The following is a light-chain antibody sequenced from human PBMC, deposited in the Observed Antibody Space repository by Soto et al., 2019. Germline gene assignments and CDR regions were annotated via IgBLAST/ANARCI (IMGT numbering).Light chain of an antibody. CDR2: GAS. J-gene: IGKJ1*01. Sequence: EIVMTQSPATLSVSPGERATLSCRASQSVSSNLAWYQQKPGQAPRLLIYGASTRATAIPARFSGSRSGTEFTLTISSMQSEDFAVYYCQQYNNWPPWTFGQGTKVEIK. V-gene: IGKV3-15*01. CDR3: QQYNNWPPWT. CDR1: QSVSSN.